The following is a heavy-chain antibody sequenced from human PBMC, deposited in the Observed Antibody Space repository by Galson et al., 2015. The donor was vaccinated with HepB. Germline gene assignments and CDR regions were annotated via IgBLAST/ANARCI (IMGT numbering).Heavy chain of an antibody. CDR2: ISYDGSNK. CDR1: GFTFSSYA. Sequence: SLRLSCAASGFTFSSYAMHWVRQAPGKGLEWVAVISYDGSNKYYADSVKGRFTISRDNSKNTLYLQMNSLRAEDTAVYYCARDFPSFNGFEYYYGSGIEHWGQGTLVTVSS. J-gene: IGHJ1*01. D-gene: IGHD3-10*01. CDR3: ARDFPSFNGFEYYYGSGIEH. V-gene: IGHV3-30*04.